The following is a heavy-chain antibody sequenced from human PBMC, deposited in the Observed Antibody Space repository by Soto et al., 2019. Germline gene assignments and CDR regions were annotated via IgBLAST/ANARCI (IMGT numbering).Heavy chain of an antibody. CDR3: VRDNHFDGYSSYHAFDN. D-gene: IGHD3-22*01. J-gene: IGHJ4*02. Sequence: PGGSLRLSCVASGFAFNIYSMNWVRQAPGKGLEWVSHIDSKNGYIHYADYVKGRFTISRDNAKNSLYLQMDYLSDEDTAVYFFVRDNHFDGYSSYHAFDNWGQGALVTVSS. V-gene: IGHV3-48*02. CDR2: IDSKNGYI. CDR1: GFAFNIYS.